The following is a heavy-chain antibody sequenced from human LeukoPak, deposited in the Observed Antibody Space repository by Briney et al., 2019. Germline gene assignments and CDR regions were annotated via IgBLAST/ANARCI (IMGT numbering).Heavy chain of an antibody. CDR2: ISSSSSYI. J-gene: IGHJ4*02. CDR3: ARDDMITFGGVIVSLGCFDY. Sequence: GGSLRLSCAASGFTFSSYSMNWVRQAPGKGLEWVSSISSSSSYIYYADSVKGRFTISRDNAKNSLYLQMNSLRAEDTAVYYCARDDMITFGGVIVSLGCFDYWGQGTLVTVSS. CDR1: GFTFSSYS. D-gene: IGHD3-16*02. V-gene: IGHV3-21*01.